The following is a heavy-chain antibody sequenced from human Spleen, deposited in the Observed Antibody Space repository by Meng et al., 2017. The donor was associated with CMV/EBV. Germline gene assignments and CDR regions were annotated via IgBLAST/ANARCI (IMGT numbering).Heavy chain of an antibody. V-gene: IGHV3-53*01. CDR2: IYSGGST. D-gene: IGHD2-15*01. J-gene: IGHJ5*02. Sequence: GSISSSNWWSWVRRPPGKGLEWVSVIYSGGSTYYADSVKGRFTISRDNSKNTLYLQMNSLRAEDTAVYYCARAGGGWFDPWGQGTLVTVSS. CDR1: GSISSSNW. CDR3: ARAGGGWFDP.